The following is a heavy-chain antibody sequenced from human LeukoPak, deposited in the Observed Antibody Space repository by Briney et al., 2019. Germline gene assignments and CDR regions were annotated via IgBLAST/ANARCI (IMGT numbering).Heavy chain of an antibody. CDR2: ISYDGSNK. D-gene: IGHD6-19*01. Sequence: PGRSLRLSCAASGFIFSSSAMHWVRQAPGKGLEWVAVISYDGSNKYYADSVKGRFTISRDNSKNTLYVEMNSLRAEDTAVYYCARGPGPAGGSSGWYYFDYWGQGSVVTVSS. CDR1: GFIFSSSA. V-gene: IGHV3-30-3*01. J-gene: IGHJ4*02. CDR3: ARGPGPAGGSSGWYYFDY.